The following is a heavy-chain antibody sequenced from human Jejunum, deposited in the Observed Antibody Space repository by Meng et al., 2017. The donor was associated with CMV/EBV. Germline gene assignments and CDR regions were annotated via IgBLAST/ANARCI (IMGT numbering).Heavy chain of an antibody. CDR2: IKQDGSET. Sequence: TFSSYWMSWVRQAPGKGLEWVANIKQDGSETYYVDSVKGRFTISRDNAKSSLYLQLNSLRAGDTAVYFCARSRNALVPYYDIPSLWGQGTTVTVSS. V-gene: IGHV3-7*01. CDR1: TFSSYW. J-gene: IGHJ6*02. CDR3: ARSRNALVPYYDIPSL. D-gene: IGHD3-9*01.